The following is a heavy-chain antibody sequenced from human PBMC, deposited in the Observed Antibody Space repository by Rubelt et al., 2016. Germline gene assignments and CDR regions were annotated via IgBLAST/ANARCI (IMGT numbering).Heavy chain of an antibody. D-gene: IGHD4-17*01. CDR3: ARFALPAVTTAYYYYALDV. V-gene: IGHV1-3*01. J-gene: IGHJ6*02. CDR1: GYPFATYA. Sequence: QVQLVQSGAEVKRPGASVKVSCKASGYPFATYAMHWVRQAPGQRLEWMGWIAAGNGDTKYSINLHSRVIFTRDTSAGTAYMGPSSLGSEESAVYYCARFALPAVTTAYYYYALDVWGQGTTVTVSS. CDR2: IAAGNGDT.